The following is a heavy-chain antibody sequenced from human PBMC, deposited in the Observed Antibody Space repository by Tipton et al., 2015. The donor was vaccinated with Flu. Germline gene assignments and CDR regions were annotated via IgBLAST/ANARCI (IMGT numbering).Heavy chain of an antibody. Sequence: QLVQSGAEVKKPGESLKISCKGSGYSFTSYWIGWVRQMPGKGLEWMGIIYPGDSDTRYSPSFQGQVTISADKSISTAYLQGSSLKASDTAMYYCVRQPYLGEYGGYFGYWGQGTLVTVSP. V-gene: IGHV5-51*01. CDR2: IYPGDSDT. CDR3: VRQPYLGEYGGYFGY. D-gene: IGHD4-17*01. CDR1: GYSFTSYW. J-gene: IGHJ4*02.